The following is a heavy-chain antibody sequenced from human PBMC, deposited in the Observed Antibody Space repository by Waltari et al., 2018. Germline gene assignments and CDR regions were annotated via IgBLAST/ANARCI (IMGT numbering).Heavy chain of an antibody. CDR3: APSRRERADGSYFDS. J-gene: IGHJ4*02. V-gene: IGHV1-24*01. Sequence: QVQLVQSEAEVKKPGASVKVSCKVSGYTLTATSVHWVRQAPGKGLEWMGFFDPEDGETIYAQKFEGRVSMTEDTSTDTAYMELSSLRFEDTALYYCAPSRRERADGSYFDSWGQGTLVTVSS. CDR2: FDPEDGET. CDR1: GYTLTATS. D-gene: IGHD1-26*01.